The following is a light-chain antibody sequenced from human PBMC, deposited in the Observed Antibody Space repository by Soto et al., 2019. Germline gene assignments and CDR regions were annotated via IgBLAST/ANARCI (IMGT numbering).Light chain of an antibody. CDR2: GNS. J-gene: IGLJ7*01. V-gene: IGLV1-40*01. Sequence: QSVLTQPPSVSGAPGQRVTISCTGSSSNIGAGYDVHWYQQLPGTAPKLLIYGNSNRPSGVPDRFSGSKSGTSASLAITGLQAEXXXDYYCQSYDSSLSGAVFGGGTQLTVL. CDR3: QSYDSSLSGAV. CDR1: SSNIGAGYD.